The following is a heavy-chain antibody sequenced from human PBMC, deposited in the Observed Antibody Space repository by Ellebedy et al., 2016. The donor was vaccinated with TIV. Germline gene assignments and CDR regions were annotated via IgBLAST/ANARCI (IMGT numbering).Heavy chain of an antibody. CDR1: GYTLSELS. D-gene: IGHD1-26*01. J-gene: IGHJ4*02. Sequence: AASVKVSCKVSGYTLSELSMHWVRQAPGKGLEWMGGFDPEDGEAIYAQKFQGRVTMTEDTSTDTAYMELRRLRSEDTAVYYCARDGGSYSDFDYWGQGTLVTVSS. CDR3: ARDGGSYSDFDY. CDR2: FDPEDGEA. V-gene: IGHV1-24*01.